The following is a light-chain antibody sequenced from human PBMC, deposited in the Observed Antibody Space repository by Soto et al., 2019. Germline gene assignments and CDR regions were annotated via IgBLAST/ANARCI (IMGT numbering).Light chain of an antibody. J-gene: IGKJ1*01. CDR2: GAS. CDR3: QQYGRSGT. V-gene: IGKV3-20*01. Sequence: EILLTQSPGTVSLSPGDRATLSCRASQSVSNNYLAWYQQKPGQAPRLLIYGASNRATGIPDRFSGSGSGTDFTLTISRLEPEDFAVYYCQQYGRSGTFGQGTKVDIK. CDR1: QSVSNNY.